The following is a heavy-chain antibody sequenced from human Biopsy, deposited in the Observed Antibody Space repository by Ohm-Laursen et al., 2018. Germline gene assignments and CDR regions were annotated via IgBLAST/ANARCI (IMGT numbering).Heavy chain of an antibody. CDR1: GKTFSDYQ. CDR2: INQSGTT. D-gene: IGHD2-15*01. CDR3: GNEVHGRDY. J-gene: IGHJ4*02. Sequence: SETLSLTCVVFGKTFSDYQWSWIRQPPGKGLEWIGQINQSGTTNYNPSLKSRVTISADAFKYEFSLRLTSVTAADTAVYLCGNEVHGRDYWGLGAQVTVSS. V-gene: IGHV4-34*08.